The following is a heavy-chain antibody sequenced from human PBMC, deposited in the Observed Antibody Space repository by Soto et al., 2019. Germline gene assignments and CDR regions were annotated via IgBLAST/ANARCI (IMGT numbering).Heavy chain of an antibody. V-gene: IGHV1-69*02. Sequence: QVQLVQSGAEVKKPGSSVKVSCKASGGTFSSYTISWVRQAPGQGLEWMGRIISILGIANYAPKFQGKGKITADNSTSTAYMELSSLRSEDTAVYYCARGPARTEILELLLLRGAFDIWGQVTMVTVSS. CDR1: GGTFSSYT. CDR2: IISILGIA. J-gene: IGHJ3*02. CDR3: ARGPARTEILELLLLRGAFDI. D-gene: IGHD3-3*01.